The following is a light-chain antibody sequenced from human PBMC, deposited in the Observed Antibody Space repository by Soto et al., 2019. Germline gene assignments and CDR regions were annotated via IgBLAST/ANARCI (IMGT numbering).Light chain of an antibody. CDR1: STDVETYNL. Sequence: QSALTQPASVSGSPGQSITISCTGTSTDVETYNLVSWYQHHPGKAPKLLIYEVSKRPSAVSDRFSGSKSANTASLTISGLQAEDEADYYCCSYAGDSVAFGGGTKLTVL. J-gene: IGLJ2*01. V-gene: IGLV2-23*02. CDR2: EVS. CDR3: CSYAGDSVA.